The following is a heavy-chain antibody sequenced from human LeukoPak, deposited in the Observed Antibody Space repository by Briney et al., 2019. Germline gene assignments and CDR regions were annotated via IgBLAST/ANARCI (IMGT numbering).Heavy chain of an antibody. J-gene: IGHJ4*02. V-gene: IGHV4-4*02. Sequence: SGTLSLPCAVSGGPISSSNWWSWVRQPPGKGLEWIGEIYHSGSTNYNPSLKSRVTISVDTSKNQFSLNLNSVTAADTAVYYCARAPHFFDTSGSRYYFDYWGQGALVTVSS. D-gene: IGHD3-22*01. CDR3: ARAPHFFDTSGSRYYFDY. CDR2: IYHSGST. CDR1: GGPISSSNW.